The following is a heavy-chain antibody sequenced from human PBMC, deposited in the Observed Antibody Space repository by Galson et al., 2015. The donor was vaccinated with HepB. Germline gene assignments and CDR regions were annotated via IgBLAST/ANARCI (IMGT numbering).Heavy chain of an antibody. CDR2: MSSSDSTI. Sequence: SLRLSCAASGFTFSDYYMGWIRQAPGKGLEWVSYMSSSDSTISYADFVKGRFTISRDNAKNSLYLQMNSLRAEDTAVYYCARAALGWFDPWGQGTLVTVSS. CDR3: ARAALGWFDP. V-gene: IGHV3-11*01. D-gene: IGHD6-25*01. CDR1: GFTFSDYY. J-gene: IGHJ5*02.